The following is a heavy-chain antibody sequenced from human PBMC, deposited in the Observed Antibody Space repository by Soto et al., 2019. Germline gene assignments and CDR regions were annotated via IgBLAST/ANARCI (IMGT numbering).Heavy chain of an antibody. CDR3: TRIYCTTTSCFINGMDV. D-gene: IGHD2-2*01. CDR1: GYVITNGYH. J-gene: IGHJ6*02. V-gene: IGHV4-38-2*01. CDR2: ISHSGDT. Sequence: SETLSLTCAVSGYVITNGYHWGWIRQPPGTELEWIGTISHSGDTYYNPSLKSRVTISIDTAKNHLSLILSFVTAADMATYYCTRIYCTTTSCFINGMDVWGHGTTVTVSS.